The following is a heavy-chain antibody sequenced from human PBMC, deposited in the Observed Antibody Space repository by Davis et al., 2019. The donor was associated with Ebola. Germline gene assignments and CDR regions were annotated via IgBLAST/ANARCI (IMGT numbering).Heavy chain of an antibody. CDR3: ARVVGSYYYGMDV. Sequence: SETLSLTCGVYGGSFSGYYWSWIRQPPGKGLEWIGEINHSGSTNYNPSLKSRVTISVDTSKNQFSLKLSSVTAADTAVYYCARVVGSYYYGMDVWGQGTTVTVSS. V-gene: IGHV4-34*01. D-gene: IGHD1-26*01. CDR1: GGSFSGYY. J-gene: IGHJ6*02. CDR2: INHSGST.